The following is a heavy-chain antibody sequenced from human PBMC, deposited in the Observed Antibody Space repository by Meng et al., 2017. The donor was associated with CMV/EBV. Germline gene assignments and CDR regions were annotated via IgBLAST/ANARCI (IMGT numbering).Heavy chain of an antibody. CDR1: RFTVSSYY. J-gene: IGHJ4*02. CDR2: IYSGGST. CDR3: ARDGTYGDQLHY. V-gene: IGHV3-66*02. D-gene: IGHD4-17*01. Sequence: ESLKISCAASRFTVSSYYMSWVRQAPGKGLEWVSVIYSGGSTYYADSVKGRFTISRDNSKNTLYRQMNSLRAEDTAVYYCARDGTYGDQLHYWGQGTLVTVSS.